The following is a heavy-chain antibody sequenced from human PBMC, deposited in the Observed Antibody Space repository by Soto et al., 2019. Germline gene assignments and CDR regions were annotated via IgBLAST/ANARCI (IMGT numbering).Heavy chain of an antibody. CDR2: ISYDGSNK. J-gene: IGHJ3*02. D-gene: IGHD6-19*01. CDR1: GCTFSSYG. V-gene: IGHV3-30*18. Sequence: GGSRRLSCAASGCTFSSYGMHWVRQAPGKGLEWVAVISYDGSNKYYADSVKGRFTISRDNSKNTLYLQMNSLRAEDTAVYYCAKESDPNSSGWMAFDIWGQGTMVTVSS. CDR3: AKESDPNSSGWMAFDI.